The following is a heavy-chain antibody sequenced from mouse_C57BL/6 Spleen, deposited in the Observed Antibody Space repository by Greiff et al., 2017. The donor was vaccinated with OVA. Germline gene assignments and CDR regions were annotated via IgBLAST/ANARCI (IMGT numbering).Heavy chain of an antibody. V-gene: IGHV1-26*01. Sequence: EVQLQQSGPELVKPGASVKISCKASGYTFTDYYMNWVKQSHGKSLEWIGDINPNNGGTSYNQKCKGKATLTVDKSSSTAYMELRSLTSEDSAVYYCARARYYDYDGSYFDDWGQGTTLTVSS. CDR1: GYTFTDYY. D-gene: IGHD2-4*01. CDR2: INPNNGGT. CDR3: ARARYYDYDGSYFDD. J-gene: IGHJ2*01.